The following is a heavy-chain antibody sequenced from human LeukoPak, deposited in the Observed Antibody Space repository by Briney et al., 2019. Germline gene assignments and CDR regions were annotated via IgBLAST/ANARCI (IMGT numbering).Heavy chain of an antibody. D-gene: IGHD3-22*01. CDR3: ARYYYDRHDAFDI. CDR1: GGSISSYY. J-gene: IGHJ3*02. CDR2: IYYSGSA. Sequence: SETLSLTCTVSGGSISSYYWSWIRQPPGKGLEWIGYIYYSGSANYNPSLKSRVTISVDTSKNQFSLKLNSVTAADTAVYYCARYYYDRHDAFDIWGQGTMVTVSS. V-gene: IGHV4-59*01.